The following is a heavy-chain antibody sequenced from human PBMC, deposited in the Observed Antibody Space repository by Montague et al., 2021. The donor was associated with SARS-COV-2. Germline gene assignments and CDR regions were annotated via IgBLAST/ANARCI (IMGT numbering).Heavy chain of an antibody. Sequence: SETLSLTCTVSSGSISNYYWSWIRQPPGKGLEWIGFISHTESTNYNPSLESRVPISIDTSKNQFSLRLTSVTAADTAMYFCARAPIYRSSCYAYFDYWGQGTLVTVSS. J-gene: IGHJ4*02. V-gene: IGHV4-59*01. CDR1: SGSISNYY. CDR3: ARAPIYRSSCYAYFDY. D-gene: IGHD6-13*01. CDR2: ISHTEST.